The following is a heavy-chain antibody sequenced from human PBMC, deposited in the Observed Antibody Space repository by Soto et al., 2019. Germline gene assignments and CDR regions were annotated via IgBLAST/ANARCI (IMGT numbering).Heavy chain of an antibody. CDR1: GYTFASYD. D-gene: IGHD6-6*01. CDR3: ARDPMYSSWGVGNWLDP. CDR2: INAGNGNT. V-gene: IGHV1-3*01. Sequence: ASVKVSCKVSGYTFASYDMHWVRQATGQRLEWMGWINAGNGNTKYSQKFQGRVTITRDTSASTAYMELSSLRSEDTAVYYCARDPMYSSWGVGNWLDPWGQGTLVTVSS. J-gene: IGHJ5*02.